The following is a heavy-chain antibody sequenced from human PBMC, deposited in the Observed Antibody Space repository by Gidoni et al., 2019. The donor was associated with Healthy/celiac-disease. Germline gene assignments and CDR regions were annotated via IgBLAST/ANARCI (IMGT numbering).Heavy chain of an antibody. Sequence: QVQLQESVPGLVQPSPTLSLTCTVSGCSLSSGDYYWSWIRQPPGKGLEWIGYIYYSGSTYYIPSLKSRVTISVDTSKNQFSLKLSSVTAADTAVYYCAREGDQGVVINYWGQGTLVTVSS. D-gene: IGHD3-3*01. J-gene: IGHJ4*02. CDR3: AREGDQGVVINY. CDR2: IYYSGST. V-gene: IGHV4-30-4*01. CDR1: GCSLSSGDYY.